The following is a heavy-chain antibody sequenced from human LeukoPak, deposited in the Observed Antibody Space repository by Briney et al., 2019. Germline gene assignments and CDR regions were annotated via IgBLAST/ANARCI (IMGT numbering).Heavy chain of an antibody. J-gene: IGHJ4*02. CDR1: GDSISSSNYY. Sequence: SETLSLTCTVSGDSISSSNYYWGWIRQPPGKGLEWIGSIYYSGSTYYNPSLKRRVTISVDTSKNQFSLKLSSVTAADTAVYYCVRPRNSYADLYYFDYWGQGTLVTVSS. D-gene: IGHD5-18*01. V-gene: IGHV4-39*01. CDR2: IYYSGST. CDR3: VRPRNSYADLYYFDY.